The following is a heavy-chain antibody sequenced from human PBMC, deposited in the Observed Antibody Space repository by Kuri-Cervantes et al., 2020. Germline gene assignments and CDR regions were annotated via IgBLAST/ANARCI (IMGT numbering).Heavy chain of an antibody. CDR3: ATTSHTVNFFDY. CDR1: GFTFSDYY. V-gene: IGHV3-11*04. J-gene: IGHJ4*02. D-gene: IGHD4-17*01. CDR2: ISSSGSTI. Sequence: GESLKISCAASGFTFSDYYMRWIRQAPGKGLEWVLYISSSGSTIYYADSVKGRFPISRDNAKNSLYLQMNGLRAEDTAVYYCATTSHTVNFFDYWGQGALVTVSS.